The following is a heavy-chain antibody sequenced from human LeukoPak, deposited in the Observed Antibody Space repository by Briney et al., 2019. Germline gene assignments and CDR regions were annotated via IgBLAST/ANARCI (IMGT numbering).Heavy chain of an antibody. V-gene: IGHV4-39*01. CDR3: ARRSGYGDFWYFDL. Sequence: PSETLSLTCTVSGGSISSSSYYWGWIRPPPGKGLEWIGSIYYIGSTYYNPSLKSRVTISVDTSKNQFSLKLSSVTAADTALYYCARRSGYGDFWYFDLWGRGTLVTVSS. CDR1: GGSISSSSYY. J-gene: IGHJ2*01. CDR2: IYYIGST. D-gene: IGHD4-17*01.